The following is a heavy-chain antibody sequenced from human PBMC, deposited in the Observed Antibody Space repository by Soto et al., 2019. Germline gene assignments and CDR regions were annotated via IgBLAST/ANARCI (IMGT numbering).Heavy chain of an antibody. CDR1: GFTLSSCG. V-gene: IGHV3-30*03. J-gene: IGHJ4*02. Sequence: QVQVVESGGGVVQPGRSLRLSCAASGFTLSSCGMHWVRQAPGKGLEWVXXXXXXXXXXXYXDFVKGRFTISRDXSEXXXXXXXXXXXXXXXXXXXXXXXXXXGYYRVVDYWGQGTLVTVSS. CDR3: XXXXXXGYYRVVDY. CDR2: XXXXXXXX. D-gene: IGHD6-25*01.